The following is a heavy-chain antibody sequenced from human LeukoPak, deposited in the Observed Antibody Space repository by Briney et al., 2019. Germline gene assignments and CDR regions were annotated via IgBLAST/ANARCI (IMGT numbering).Heavy chain of an antibody. D-gene: IGHD3-3*01. Sequence: GGSLRLSCAASGFTFSSYWMSWVRQAPGKGPEWVANIKQDGSEKYYVDSVKGRFTISRDNAKNSLYLQMNSLRAEDTAVYYCARDRILEWLLYYYYYMDVWGKGTTVTVSS. CDR3: ARDRILEWLLYYYYYMDV. CDR2: IKQDGSEK. CDR1: GFTFSSYW. V-gene: IGHV3-7*01. J-gene: IGHJ6*03.